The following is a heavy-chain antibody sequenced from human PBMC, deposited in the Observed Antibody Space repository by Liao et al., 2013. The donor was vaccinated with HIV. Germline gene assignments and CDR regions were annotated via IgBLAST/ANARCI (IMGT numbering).Heavy chain of an antibody. Sequence: QVQLQQWGAGLLKPSETLSLTCAVYGGSFSGYYWSWIRQPPGKGLEWIGEINHSGSTNYNPSLKSRVTISVDTSKNQFSLKLSSVTAADTAVYYCARGRQLWPNHFDYWGQGTPGHRLL. CDR1: GGSFSGYY. CDR2: INHSGST. CDR3: ARGRQLWPNHFDY. J-gene: IGHJ4*02. V-gene: IGHV4-34*01. D-gene: IGHD5-18*01.